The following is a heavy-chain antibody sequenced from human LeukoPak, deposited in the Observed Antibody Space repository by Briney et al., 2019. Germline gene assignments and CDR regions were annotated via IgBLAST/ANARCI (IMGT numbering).Heavy chain of an antibody. Sequence: GGSLRLSCAASGFTFSDYYMSWIRQAPGKGLEWVSYISSSGSTIYYADSVKGRFTISRDNAKNSLYLQMNSLRAEDTAVYYCARDWRGIAVVHYDAFDIWGQGTMVTVSS. CDR3: ARDWRGIAVVHYDAFDI. CDR2: ISSSGSTI. J-gene: IGHJ3*02. V-gene: IGHV3-11*01. CDR1: GFTFSDYY. D-gene: IGHD6-19*01.